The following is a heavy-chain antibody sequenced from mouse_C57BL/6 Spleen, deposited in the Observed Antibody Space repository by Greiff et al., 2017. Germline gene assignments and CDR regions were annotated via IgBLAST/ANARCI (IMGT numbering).Heavy chain of an antibody. CDR3: ARSGLGDFDY. CDR1: GYTFTSYW. Sequence: QVQLQQPGTELVKPGASVKLSCKASGYTFTSYWMHWVKQRPGQGLGWIGNINPSNGGTTYNEKFKSKATLPVDKSSSTAYMQLSSLTSEDSAVYYCARSGLGDFDYWGQGTTLTVSS. CDR2: INPSNGGT. V-gene: IGHV1-53*01. J-gene: IGHJ2*01. D-gene: IGHD3-3*01.